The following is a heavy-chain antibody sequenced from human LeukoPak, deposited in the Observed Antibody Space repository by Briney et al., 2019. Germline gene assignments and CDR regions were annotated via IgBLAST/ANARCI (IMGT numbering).Heavy chain of an antibody. CDR3: ARGLTYCSSTRCPGDYFDY. CDR2: IYHSGST. V-gene: IGHV4-39*01. Sequence: SETLSLTCTVSGGSISSSSYYWGWIRQPPGKGLEWIGYIYHSGSTYYNPSLKSRVTISVDRSKNQFSLKLSSVTAADTAVYYCARGLTYCSSTRCPGDYFDYWGQGTLVTVSS. D-gene: IGHD2-2*01. J-gene: IGHJ4*02. CDR1: GGSISSSSYY.